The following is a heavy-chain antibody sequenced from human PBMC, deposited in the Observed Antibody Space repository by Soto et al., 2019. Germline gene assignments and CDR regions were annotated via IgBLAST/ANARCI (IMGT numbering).Heavy chain of an antibody. Sequence: EVQLVESGGGLIQPGGSLRLSCAASGFTFSSNDMHWVRQAPGKGLEWVSLIYSGGSTYYADSVKGRFTISRDNSKNTLYLQMSSRRAEDTDVYYCATRPLLPGAPWGQGTMVTVSS. CDR1: GFTFSSND. J-gene: IGHJ3*01. CDR2: IYSGGST. V-gene: IGHV3-53*01. CDR3: ATRPLLPGAP. D-gene: IGHD3-22*01.